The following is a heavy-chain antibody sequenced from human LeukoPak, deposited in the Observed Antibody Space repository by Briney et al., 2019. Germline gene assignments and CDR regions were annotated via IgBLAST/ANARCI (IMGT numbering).Heavy chain of an antibody. D-gene: IGHD2-2*01. CDR3: ATWTRGHYYMDV. CDR2: IIPIFGTV. J-gene: IGHJ6*03. Sequence: SVKVSCKASGVTFRNSAFSWVRQAPGQGLEWMGGIIPIFGTVNYAQNFQARVTITTDEATSTAYMELSTLRSDDTAVYYCATWTRGHYYMDVWGKGTTVTVSS. CDR1: GVTFRNSA. V-gene: IGHV1-69*05.